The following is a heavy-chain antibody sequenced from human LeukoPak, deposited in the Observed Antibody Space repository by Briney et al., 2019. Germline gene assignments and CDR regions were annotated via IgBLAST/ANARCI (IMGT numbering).Heavy chain of an antibody. CDR2: IKQDGSEK. CDR1: GFTFSTYW. D-gene: IGHD2-2*01. V-gene: IGHV3-7*01. CDR3: ARDKYRGVVPAAIGY. J-gene: IGHJ4*02. Sequence: GGSLRLSCAASGFTFSTYWMSWVRQAPGKGLEWVANIKQDGSEKYYVDSVKGRFTISRDNAKNSLYLQMNTLRPEDTAVYYCARDKYRGVVPAAIGYWGQGTLVTVSS.